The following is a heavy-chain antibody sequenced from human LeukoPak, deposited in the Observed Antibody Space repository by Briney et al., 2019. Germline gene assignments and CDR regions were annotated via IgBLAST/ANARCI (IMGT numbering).Heavy chain of an antibody. J-gene: IGHJ5*02. D-gene: IGHD3-9*01. CDR2: LSGSCGST. CDR3: AKGPRSYYDILTGYYNWFDP. CDR1: GFTCSSYA. Sequence: GGSLRLSCAASGFTCSSYAKSWVRQAPGKGLEWVSALSGSCGSTYYADSVKGRFTISRDNSKNTLYLQMNSLRAEDTAVYYCAKGPRSYYDILTGYYNWFDPWGQGTLVTVSS. V-gene: IGHV3-23*01.